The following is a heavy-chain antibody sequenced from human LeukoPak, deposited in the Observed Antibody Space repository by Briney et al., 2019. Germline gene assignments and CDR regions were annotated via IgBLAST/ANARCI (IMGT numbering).Heavy chain of an antibody. V-gene: IGHV1-3*01. CDR2: INAGNGNT. CDR1: GYTFTSYA. D-gene: IGHD3-10*01. CDR3: ARVRGIGMVRGASFDY. J-gene: IGHJ4*02. Sequence: ASVKVSCKASGYTFTSYAMHWVRQAPGQRLEWMGWINAGNGNTKYSQKFQGRVTITRDTSASTAYMELSSLRSEDTAVYYCARVRGIGMVRGASFDYWGQGTLVTVSS.